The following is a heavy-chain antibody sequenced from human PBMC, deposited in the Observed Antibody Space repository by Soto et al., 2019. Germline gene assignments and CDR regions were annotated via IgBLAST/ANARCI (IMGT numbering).Heavy chain of an antibody. CDR2: ISAYNGNT. CDR3: AKVEGYSSSWYRGYSYYGMDV. CDR1: GYTFTSYS. J-gene: IGHJ6*01. V-gene: IGHV1-18*01. D-gene: IGHD6-13*01. Sequence: ASVKVSCKASGYTFTSYSISWVRQAPGQGLEWMGWISAYNGNTNYAQKLQGRVTMTTDTSTSTAYMELRSLRSDDTAVYYCAKVEGYSSSWYRGYSYYGMDVWGQGTTVNVSS.